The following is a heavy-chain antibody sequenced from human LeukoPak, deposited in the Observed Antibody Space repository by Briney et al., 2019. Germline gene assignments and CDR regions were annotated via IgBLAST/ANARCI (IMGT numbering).Heavy chain of an antibody. CDR3: AKRMVGATSYYYYMDV. D-gene: IGHD1-26*01. CDR1: GFTFSRYA. CDR2: ISGSGGST. J-gene: IGHJ6*03. V-gene: IGHV3-23*01. Sequence: GGSLRLSCAGSGFTFSRYAMSWVRQAPGKGLEWVSAISGSGGSTYYADSVKGRFTISRDNSKNTLYLQMNSLRAEDTAVYYCAKRMVGATSYYYYMDVWGKGTTVTVSS.